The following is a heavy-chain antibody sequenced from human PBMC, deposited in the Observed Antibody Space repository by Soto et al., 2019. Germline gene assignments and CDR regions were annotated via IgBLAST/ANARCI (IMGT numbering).Heavy chain of an antibody. CDR2: ISWNGATM. CDR3: AKDNGGYYDSSGNFEY. J-gene: IGHJ4*02. D-gene: IGHD3-22*01. V-gene: IGHV3-9*01. Sequence: EVQLVESGGGLVQPGRSLRLSCAASGFTFDDFAMHWVRQAPGKGLVWVSGISWNGATMGYGDSVSGRFTISRDNTKNSLYLQMNSLKPEDTALYYCAKDNGGYYDSSGNFEYWGQGTLVTVSS. CDR1: GFTFDDFA.